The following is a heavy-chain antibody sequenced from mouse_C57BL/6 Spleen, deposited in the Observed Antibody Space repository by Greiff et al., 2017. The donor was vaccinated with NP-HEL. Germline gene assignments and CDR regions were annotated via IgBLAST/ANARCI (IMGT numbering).Heavy chain of an antibody. CDR1: GYTFTDYY. CDR2: INPNNGGT. D-gene: IGHD4-1*01. Sequence: VQLQQSGPELVKPGASVKISCKASGYTFTDYYMNWVKQSHGKSLEWIGDINPNNGGTSYNQKFKGKATLTVDKSSSTAYMELRSLTSGCSADYYCARNSAGTGDWYFDVWGTGTTVTVSS. J-gene: IGHJ1*03. V-gene: IGHV1-26*01. CDR3: ARNSAGTGDWYFDV.